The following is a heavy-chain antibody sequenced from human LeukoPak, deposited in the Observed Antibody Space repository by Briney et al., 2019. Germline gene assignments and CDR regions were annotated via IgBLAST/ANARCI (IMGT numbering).Heavy chain of an antibody. CDR3: ARDELFDY. J-gene: IGHJ4*02. V-gene: IGHV3-30*02. CDR1: GFNFRNYG. D-gene: IGHD1-1*01. Sequence: TGGSLRLPCAASGFNFRNYGIHWVRQAPGKGLEWVAFILHDGSKSYYADSVKGRFTISRDNSKNTLYLQMNSLRAEDTAVYYCARDELFDYWGQGTLVTVSS. CDR2: ILHDGSKS.